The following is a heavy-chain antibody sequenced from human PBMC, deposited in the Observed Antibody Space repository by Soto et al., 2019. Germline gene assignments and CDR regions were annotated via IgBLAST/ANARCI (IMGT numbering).Heavy chain of an antibody. CDR1: GGSISSGDYY. V-gene: IGHV4-30-4*01. CDR3: ARGGQGDENWFDP. CDR2: IYYSGST. J-gene: IGHJ5*02. D-gene: IGHD2-21*02. Sequence: SETLSLTCTVSGGSISSGDYYWSWIRQPPGKGLEWIGYIYYSGSTYYNPSLKSRVTISVDTSKNQFSLKLSSVTAADTAVYYCARGGQGDENWFDPGGQGPLVTVSS.